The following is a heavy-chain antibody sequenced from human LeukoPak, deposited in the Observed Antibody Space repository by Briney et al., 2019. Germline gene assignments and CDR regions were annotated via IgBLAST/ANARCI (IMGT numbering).Heavy chain of an antibody. J-gene: IGHJ4*02. V-gene: IGHV3-21*01. CDR2: ISSSSSYI. CDR3: ARGFHEGRFDY. CDR1: GFTFSSYS. D-gene: IGHD3-3*01. Sequence: GGSLRLSCAASGFTFSSYSMNWVRQAPGKGLEWVSSISSSSSYIYYADSVKGRFTISRDNAKNSLYLQMSSLRAEDTAVYYCARGFHEGRFDYWGQGTLVTVSS.